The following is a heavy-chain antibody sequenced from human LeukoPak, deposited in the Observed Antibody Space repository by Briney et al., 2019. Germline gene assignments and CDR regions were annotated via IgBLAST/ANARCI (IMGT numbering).Heavy chain of an antibody. J-gene: IGHJ4*02. D-gene: IGHD3-22*01. CDR3: AKDLGMIVVQSYFDY. V-gene: IGHV3-33*06. CDR2: IWYDGSNK. Sequence: GGSLRLSCVASGFTFSSFGMHWVRQAPGKGLEWVAVIWYDGSNKFYSDSVKGRFTISRDNAKNTLYLQMNSLRAEGTAVYYCAKDLGMIVVQSYFDYWGQGTLVTVSS. CDR1: GFTFSSFG.